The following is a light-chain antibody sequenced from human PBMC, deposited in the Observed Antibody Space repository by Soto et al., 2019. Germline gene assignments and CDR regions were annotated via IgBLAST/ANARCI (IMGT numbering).Light chain of an antibody. V-gene: IGKV3-20*01. CDR1: QSVSNNY. Sequence: EIVMPQSPATLSVSAGERATLSCRASQSVSNNYLAWYQQKPGQAPRLLIYGASNRATGIPDRFSGSGSGTDFTLTISRLEPEDSAVYYCQKYGSSPWTFGQGTKVDIK. CDR2: GAS. J-gene: IGKJ1*01. CDR3: QKYGSSPWT.